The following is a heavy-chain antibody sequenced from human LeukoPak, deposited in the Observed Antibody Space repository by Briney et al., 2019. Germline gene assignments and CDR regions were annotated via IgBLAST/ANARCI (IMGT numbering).Heavy chain of an antibody. V-gene: IGHV1-69*01. CDR3: ARGLYCSSSTSCYDYGMDV. Sequence: GSSVKVSCKASGGTFRSYGLNWVRQAPGQGLEWIGGFIPILGTAKYAQKLQGRVTIIADESTSTAYMDLSSLRYEDTAVYYCARGLYCSSSTSCYDYGMDVWGQGTSVTVSS. CDR2: FIPILGTA. J-gene: IGHJ6*02. CDR1: GGTFRSYG. D-gene: IGHD2-2*01.